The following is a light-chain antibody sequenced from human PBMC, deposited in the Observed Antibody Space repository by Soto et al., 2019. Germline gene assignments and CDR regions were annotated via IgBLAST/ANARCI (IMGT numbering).Light chain of an antibody. V-gene: IGLV2-14*01. Sequence: QSALTQPASVSGSPGQSITISCTGTSSDVGGYNYVSWYQQHPGKVPKLMIYEVSDRPSGVSNRFSGSKSGNTASLTISGLQGEDEADYYCSSYRTFSTYVFGSGTKLTVL. CDR2: EVS. CDR1: SSDVGGYNY. CDR3: SSYRTFSTYV. J-gene: IGLJ1*01.